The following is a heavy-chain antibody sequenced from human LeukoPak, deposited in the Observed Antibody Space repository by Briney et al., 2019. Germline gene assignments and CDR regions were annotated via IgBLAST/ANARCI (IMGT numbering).Heavy chain of an antibody. CDR3: AKAGYSSGWRNFDY. J-gene: IGHJ4*02. CDR2: ISYDGSNK. V-gene: IGHV3-30*18. D-gene: IGHD6-19*01. Sequence: PGGSLRLSCAAPGFTFSSYGIHWVRQAPGKGLEWVAVISYDGSNKFYADSVKGRFTISRDNSKNTLYLQMNSLRAEDTAVYYCAKAGYSSGWRNFDYWGQGTLVTVSS. CDR1: GFTFSSYG.